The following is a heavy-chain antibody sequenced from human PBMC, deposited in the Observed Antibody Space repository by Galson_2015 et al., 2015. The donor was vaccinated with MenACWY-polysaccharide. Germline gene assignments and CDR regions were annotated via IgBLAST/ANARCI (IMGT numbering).Heavy chain of an antibody. CDR2: MSYSGRG. CDR1: GGSVTSDTSY. Sequence: SETLSLTCTVSGGSVTSDTSYWSWLRQSPGKGLEWIGYMSYSGRGNSNPSLRSRVTVLIDTSKNQFSLRLTSVTAADTAMYYCAREPTYSGSFGWFDPWGQGTLVTVSS. J-gene: IGHJ5*02. D-gene: IGHD1-26*01. CDR3: AREPTYSGSFGWFDP. V-gene: IGHV4-61*01.